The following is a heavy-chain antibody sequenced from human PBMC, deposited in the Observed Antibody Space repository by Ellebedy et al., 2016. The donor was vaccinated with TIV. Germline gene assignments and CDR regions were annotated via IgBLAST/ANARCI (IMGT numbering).Heavy chain of an antibody. V-gene: IGHV3-7*01. CDR1: GFIFSSYW. D-gene: IGHD4-17*01. Sequence: GGSLRLSCAASGFIFSSYWMSWVRQAPGKGLEWVANIYQDDSTQNYVDSVKGRFTISRDNAKNSLFLQMNSLRVEDTAVYYCARRGSYGDYAVQVNSWFDRWGRGTLVSVSS. CDR2: IYQDDSTQ. J-gene: IGHJ5*02. CDR3: ARRGSYGDYAVQVNSWFDR.